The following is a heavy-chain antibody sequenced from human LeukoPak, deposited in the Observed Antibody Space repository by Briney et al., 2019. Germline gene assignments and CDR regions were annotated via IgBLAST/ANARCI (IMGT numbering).Heavy chain of an antibody. D-gene: IGHD3-16*01. V-gene: IGHV3-66*01. CDR1: GFTVSSSNY. CDR3: AREISRFGI. J-gene: IGHJ4*02. CDR2: IYTGGTT. Sequence: GGSLRLSCAASGFTVSSSNYMSWVRQAPGKGLEWVSGIYTGGTTYYTDSVKGRLTISRDNPNNTLYLQMHSLRAEDTAVYYCAREISRFGIWGQGTLVTVSS.